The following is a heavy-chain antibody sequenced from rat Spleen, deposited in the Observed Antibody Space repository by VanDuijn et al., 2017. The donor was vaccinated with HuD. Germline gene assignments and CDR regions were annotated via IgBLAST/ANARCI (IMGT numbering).Heavy chain of an antibody. CDR2: ISYDGSGT. CDR1: GFTFTDFY. J-gene: IGHJ1*01. CDR3: ARAGYLRDWYFDF. D-gene: IGHD2-2*01. Sequence: EVQLVESDGGLVQPGRSLKLSCAASGFTFTDFYMAWVRQAPTKGLEWVATISYDGSGTYYRDSVKGRFSISSDDAKSTLYLQMDSLRSEDTATYHCARAGYLRDWYFDFWGPGAMVTVSS. V-gene: IGHV5-29*01.